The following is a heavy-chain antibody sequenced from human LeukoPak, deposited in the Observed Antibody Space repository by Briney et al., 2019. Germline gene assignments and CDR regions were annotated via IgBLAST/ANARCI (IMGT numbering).Heavy chain of an antibody. D-gene: IGHD4-11*01. Sequence: SETLSLTCAVYGGSFSGYYWSWIRQPPGKGLEWIGEINHSGSTNYNPSLKGRVTISVDTSKNQFSLKLSSVTAADTAVYYCARGGYRNPLDYWGQGTLVTVSS. CDR3: ARGGYRNPLDY. CDR1: GGSFSGYY. CDR2: INHSGST. J-gene: IGHJ4*02. V-gene: IGHV4-34*01.